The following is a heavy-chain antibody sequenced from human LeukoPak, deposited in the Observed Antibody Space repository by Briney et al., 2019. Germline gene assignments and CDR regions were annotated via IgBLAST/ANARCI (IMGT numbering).Heavy chain of an antibody. Sequence: GGSLRLSCAASGFTFSSYGMHWVRQAPGKGLEWVAVISYDGSNKYYADSVKGRFTISRDNSKNTLYLQMNSLRAEDTAVYYCAKPAPITIFGVVTPSLYYFDYWGQGTLVTVSS. J-gene: IGHJ4*02. CDR2: ISYDGSNK. CDR1: GFTFSSYG. CDR3: AKPAPITIFGVVTPSLYYFDY. V-gene: IGHV3-30*18. D-gene: IGHD3-3*01.